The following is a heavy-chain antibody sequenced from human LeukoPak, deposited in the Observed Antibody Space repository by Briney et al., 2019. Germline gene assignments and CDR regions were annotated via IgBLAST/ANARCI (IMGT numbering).Heavy chain of an antibody. CDR2: INPNSGGT. CDR1: GYTFTGYY. J-gene: IGHJ5*02. Sequence: ASVKVSCKASGYTFTGYYMHWVRQAPGQGLEWMGWINPNSGGTNYAQKFQGRVTMTRDTSISTAYMELSRLRSDDTAVYYCASSPKNSGPMVRGVIIPWFDPWGQGTLVTVSS. CDR3: ASSPKNSGPMVRGVIIPWFDP. V-gene: IGHV1-2*02. D-gene: IGHD3-10*01.